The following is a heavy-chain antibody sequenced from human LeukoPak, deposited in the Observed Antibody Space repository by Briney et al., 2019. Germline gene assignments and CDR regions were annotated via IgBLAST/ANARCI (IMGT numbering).Heavy chain of an antibody. V-gene: IGHV1-3*01. D-gene: IGHD4-17*01. CDR1: GYTFTGYY. CDR3: ARESPTTVTYDY. J-gene: IGHJ4*02. CDR2: INAGNGNT. Sequence: ASVKVSCKASGYTFTGYYMHWVRQAPGQRLEWMGWINAGNGNTKYSQKFQGRVTITRDTSASTAYMELSSLRSEDTAVYYCARESPTTVTYDYWGQGTLVTVSS.